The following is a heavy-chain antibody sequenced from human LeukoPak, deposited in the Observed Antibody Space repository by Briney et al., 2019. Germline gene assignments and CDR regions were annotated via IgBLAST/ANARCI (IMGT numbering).Heavy chain of an antibody. V-gene: IGHV3-48*03. J-gene: IGHJ4*02. CDR1: GFTFSSYE. CDR2: ISTSGRTI. Sequence: PGWSLRLSCAASGFTFSSYEMNWVRQAPGKGLDWVSYISTSGRTIYYADCVKGRFTISRDNPKNTLYLQMKSMRAEDTAVYYCASTNWNYVLDYWGQGTLVTVSS. CDR3: ASTNWNYVLDY. D-gene: IGHD1-7*01.